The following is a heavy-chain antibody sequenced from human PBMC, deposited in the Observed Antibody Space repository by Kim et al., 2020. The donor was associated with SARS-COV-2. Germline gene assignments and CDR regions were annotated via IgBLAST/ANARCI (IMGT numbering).Heavy chain of an antibody. J-gene: IGHJ4*02. CDR2: ISAYNGNT. V-gene: IGHV1-18*01. CDR3: ARDIKWGAYRGLFDY. D-gene: IGHD7-27*01. Sequence: ASVKVSCKASGYTFTSYGISWVRQAPGQGLEWMGWISAYNGNTNYAQKLQGRVTMTTDTSTSTAYMELRSLRSDDTAVYYCARDIKWGAYRGLFDYWGQGTLVTVSP. CDR1: GYTFTSYG.